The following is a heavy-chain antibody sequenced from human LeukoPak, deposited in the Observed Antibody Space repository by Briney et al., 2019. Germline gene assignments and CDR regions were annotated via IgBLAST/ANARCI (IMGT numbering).Heavy chain of an antibody. CDR2: IIPIFGTA. Sequence: ASVKVSCKASGGTFSSYAISWVRQAPGQGLEWMGGIIPIFGTANYAQKFQGRVTITADESTSTAYMELSSLRSEDTAVYYCARVVVPAAMGVFAIPYYYYYMDVWGKGTTVTISS. CDR3: ARVVVPAAMGVFAIPYYYYYMDV. V-gene: IGHV1-69*01. J-gene: IGHJ6*03. D-gene: IGHD2-2*01. CDR1: GGTFSSYA.